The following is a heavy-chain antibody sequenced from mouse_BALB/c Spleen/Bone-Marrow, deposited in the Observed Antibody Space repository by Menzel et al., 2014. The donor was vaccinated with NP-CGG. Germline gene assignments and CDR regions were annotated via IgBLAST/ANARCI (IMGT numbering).Heavy chain of an antibody. J-gene: IGHJ1*01. CDR1: GFTFSDYY. CDR3: ARDRNNDIHWYLYF. V-gene: IGHV7-3*02. D-gene: IGHD2-12*01. Sequence: EVLLVTSGGGLEQPGGSLSLSFATSGFTFSDYYMRWVRQPPGKALEWLGFIRNKAKGYTTEYIQSVKGRFTISRDNSQSMLYLQMNTLRAEDSVTYYCARDRNNDIHWYLYFWGAGTPGSASS. CDR2: IRNKAKGYTT.